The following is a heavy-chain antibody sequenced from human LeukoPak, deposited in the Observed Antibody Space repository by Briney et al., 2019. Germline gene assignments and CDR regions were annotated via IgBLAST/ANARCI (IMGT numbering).Heavy chain of an antibody. Sequence: GGSLSLSCAASGFTFSNYWMHWVRHDPGKGLVWVSYINPDGSNTNYADSVKGRFTIHRDNAKNALYLQMNSLRAEDTAVYYCARDRGNQRGYYYYYMDVWGKGTTVTVSS. V-gene: IGHV3-74*01. J-gene: IGHJ6*03. CDR2: INPDGSNT. D-gene: IGHD1-14*01. CDR3: ARDRGNQRGYYYYYMDV. CDR1: GFTFSNYW.